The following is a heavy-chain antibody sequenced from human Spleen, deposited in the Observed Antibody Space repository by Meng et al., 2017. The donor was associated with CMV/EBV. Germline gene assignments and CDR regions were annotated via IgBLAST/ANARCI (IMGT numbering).Heavy chain of an antibody. CDR3: ARGSITMVRGAEASYFDL. Sequence: GESLKISCAASGFTFSSYAMHWVRQAPGKGLEWVAVISYDGSNKYYADSVKGRFTISRDNSKNTLYLQMNSLRAEDTAVYYCARGSITMVRGAEASYFDLWGRGTLVTVSS. CDR2: ISYDGSNK. J-gene: IGHJ2*01. D-gene: IGHD3-10*01. V-gene: IGHV3-30*04. CDR1: GFTFSSYA.